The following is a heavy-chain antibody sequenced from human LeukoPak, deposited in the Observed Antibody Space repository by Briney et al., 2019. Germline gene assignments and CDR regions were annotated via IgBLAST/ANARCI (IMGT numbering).Heavy chain of an antibody. V-gene: IGHV1-69*13. Sequence: SVKVSCKASGGTFNSYAISWVRQAPGQGLEWMGGIIPIFGTANYAQKFQGRVTITADESTSTAYMELSSLRSEDTALYYCARDTMVRGGRPYTYYGMDVWGQGTTVTVSS. J-gene: IGHJ6*02. CDR1: GGTFNSYA. CDR2: IIPIFGTA. CDR3: ARDTMVRGGRPYTYYGMDV. D-gene: IGHD3-10*01.